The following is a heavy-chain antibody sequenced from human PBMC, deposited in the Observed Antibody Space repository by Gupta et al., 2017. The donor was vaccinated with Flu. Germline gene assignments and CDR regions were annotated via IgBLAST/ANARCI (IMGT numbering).Heavy chain of an antibody. CDR1: GGSISSSNYY. CDR2: INYRGST. Sequence: QLLLQESGPGLAKPSETLSLTCTVSGGSISSSNYYWGWIRQAPGKGLEWIGNINYRGSTYLNPSLKSRLSVSVDTSKNQFSLNLTSVTAADTAVYYCAREISSRYDFWSVVVHGYMDVWGTGTTVTASS. CDR3: AREISSRYDFWSVVVHGYMDV. J-gene: IGHJ6*03. V-gene: IGHV4-39*02. D-gene: IGHD3-3*01.